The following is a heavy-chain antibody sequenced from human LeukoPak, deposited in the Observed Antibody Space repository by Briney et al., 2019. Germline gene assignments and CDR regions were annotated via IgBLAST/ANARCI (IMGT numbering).Heavy chain of an antibody. CDR1: GFTFSSYA. Sequence: GRSLRLSCAASGFTFSSYAMHWVRQAPGKGLEWVAVISYDGSNKYYADSVKGRFTISRDNSKNTLYLQMNSLRAEDTAVYYCARGGTMVRAVGPPDYWGQGTLVTVSS. D-gene: IGHD3-10*01. V-gene: IGHV3-30*01. CDR3: ARGGTMVRAVGPPDY. J-gene: IGHJ4*02. CDR2: ISYDGSNK.